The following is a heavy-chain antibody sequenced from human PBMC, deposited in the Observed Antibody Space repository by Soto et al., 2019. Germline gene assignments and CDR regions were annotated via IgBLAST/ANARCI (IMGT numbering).Heavy chain of an antibody. Sequence: GASVKVSCKASGYTFTSYYMHWVRQAPGQGLEWMGIINPSGGSTSYAQKFQGRVTMTRDTSTSTVYMELSSLRSEDMAVYYCASGTGTVPNPNYYYYYMDVWGKGTTVTVSS. D-gene: IGHD1-1*01. CDR2: INPSGGST. J-gene: IGHJ6*03. V-gene: IGHV1-46*03. CDR1: GYTFTSYY. CDR3: ASGTGTVPNPNYYYYYMDV.